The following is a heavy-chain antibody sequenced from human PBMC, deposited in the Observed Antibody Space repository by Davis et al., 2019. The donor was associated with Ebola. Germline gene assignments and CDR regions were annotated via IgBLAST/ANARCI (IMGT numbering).Heavy chain of an antibody. Sequence: GESLKISCAASGFTLNNYAMHWVRQSPGTGLEWVAVMSYDGITKYYADSVKGRFTISRDTSKNTLYLQMNSLRAEDTAVYYCARDLGFNWFDPWGQGTLVTVSS. CDR2: MSYDGITK. J-gene: IGHJ5*02. CDR3: ARDLGFNWFDP. V-gene: IGHV3-30-3*01. CDR1: GFTLNNYA.